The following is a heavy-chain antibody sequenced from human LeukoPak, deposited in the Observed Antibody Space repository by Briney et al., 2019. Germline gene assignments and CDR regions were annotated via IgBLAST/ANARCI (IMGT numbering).Heavy chain of an antibody. Sequence: PSETLSLTCTVSGGSISSYYWSWIRQPPGKGLEWIGYTYYSGSTNYNPSLKSRVTISVDTSKNQFSLKLSSVTAADTAVYYCARGFGSTRKDAFDIWGQGTMVTVSS. CDR1: GGSISSYY. J-gene: IGHJ3*02. CDR2: TYYSGST. CDR3: ARGFGSTRKDAFDI. D-gene: IGHD2-2*01. V-gene: IGHV4-59*01.